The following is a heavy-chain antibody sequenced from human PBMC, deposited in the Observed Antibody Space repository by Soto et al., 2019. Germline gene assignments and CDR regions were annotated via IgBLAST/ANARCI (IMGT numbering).Heavy chain of an antibody. CDR1: GGSFSGYY. CDR2: INYSGST. J-gene: IGHJ6*03. CDR3: ARVGVYYYYYMDV. Sequence: PSETLSLTCAVYGGSFSGYYWSWIRQPPGKGLEWIGEINYSGSTNYNPSLKSRVTISVDTSKNQFSLKLSSVTAADTAVYYCARVGVYYYYYMDVWGKGTTVTVSS. V-gene: IGHV4-34*01. D-gene: IGHD2-8*01.